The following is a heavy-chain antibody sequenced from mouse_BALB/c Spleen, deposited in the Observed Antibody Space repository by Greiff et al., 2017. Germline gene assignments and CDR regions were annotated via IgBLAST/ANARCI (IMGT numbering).Heavy chain of an antibody. CDR1: GFSLTSYG. CDR3: ARGGVWYAMDY. D-gene: IGHD2-10*02. Sequence: QVQLQQSGPGLVQPSQSLSITCTVSGFSLTSYGVHWVRQSPGKGLEWLGVIWSGGSTVYNAAFISRLSISKDNSKSQVFFKMNSLQANDTAIYYCARGGVWYAMDYWGQGTSVTVSS. J-gene: IGHJ4*01. V-gene: IGHV2-2*02. CDR2: IWSGGST.